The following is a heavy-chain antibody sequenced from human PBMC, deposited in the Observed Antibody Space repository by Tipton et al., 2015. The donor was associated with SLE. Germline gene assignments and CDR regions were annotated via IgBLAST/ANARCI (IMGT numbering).Heavy chain of an antibody. CDR3: ARARGYWFEAFDI. J-gene: IGHJ3*02. D-gene: IGHD3-10*01. V-gene: IGHV4-34*01. CDR2: INHSGST. CDR1: GGSFSGYY. Sequence: TLSLTCAVYGGSFSGYYWSWIRQPPGKGLEWIGEINHSGSTNYNPSLKSRVTISVDTSMNQFSLKLSSVTAADTAVYYCARARGYWFEAFDIWGQGTMVTVSS.